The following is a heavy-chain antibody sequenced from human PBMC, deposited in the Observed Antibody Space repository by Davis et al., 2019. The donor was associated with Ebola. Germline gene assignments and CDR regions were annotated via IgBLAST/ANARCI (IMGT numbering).Heavy chain of an antibody. Sequence: MPSETLSLTCTVSGGSITTDNYFWAWIRQPPGQGPEYIGSVYHSGSAYYNPSLKSRVTISVDTSKNQFSLELSSVTAADTAVYYCVRQSIVAPETLYYNYDVDVWGKGTTVAVSS. V-gene: IGHV4-39*01. J-gene: IGHJ6*04. CDR1: GGSITTDNYF. D-gene: IGHD6-13*01. CDR2: VYHSGSA. CDR3: VRQSIVAPETLYYNYDVDV.